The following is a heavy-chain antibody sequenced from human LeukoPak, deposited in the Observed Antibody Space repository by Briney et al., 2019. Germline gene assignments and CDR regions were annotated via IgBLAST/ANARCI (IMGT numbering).Heavy chain of an antibody. CDR3: ARKGYYYYYMDV. V-gene: IGHV4-34*01. CDR2: INHSGST. CDR1: GGSFSGYY. Sequence: PSETLSLTCAVYGGSFSGYYWSWIRQPPGKGLEWIGEINHSGSTNYNPSLKSRVTISVDTSKNQFSLKLSSVTAADTAVCYCARKGYYYYYMDVWGKGTTVTISS. J-gene: IGHJ6*03.